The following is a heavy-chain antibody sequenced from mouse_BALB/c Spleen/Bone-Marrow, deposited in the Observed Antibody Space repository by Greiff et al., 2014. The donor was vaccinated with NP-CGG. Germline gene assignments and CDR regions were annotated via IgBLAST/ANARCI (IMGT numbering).Heavy chain of an antibody. CDR3: ARGITTVVPYAMDY. V-gene: IGHV1-18*01. D-gene: IGHD1-1*01. J-gene: IGHJ4*01. Sequence: DVQLVESGPELVKPGASMKISCKASGYSFTGYTMNWVKQSHGKNLEWIGLINPYNGGTSYNQKFKGKATLTVDKSSSTAYMELLSLTSEDSAVYYCARGITTVVPYAMDYWGQGTSVTVSS. CDR2: INPYNGGT. CDR1: GYSFTGYT.